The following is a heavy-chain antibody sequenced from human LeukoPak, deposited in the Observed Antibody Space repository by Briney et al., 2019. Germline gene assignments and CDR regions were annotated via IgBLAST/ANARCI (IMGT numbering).Heavy chain of an antibody. Sequence: PSETLSLTCTVSGGSISSYYWSWIRQPPGKGLEWIGYIYYSGSTNYNPSLKSRVTISVDTSKNQFSLKLNSVTAADTAMYYCASIVGASRYFDYWGQGTLVTVSS. V-gene: IGHV4-59*01. J-gene: IGHJ4*02. D-gene: IGHD1-26*01. CDR3: ASIVGASRYFDY. CDR1: GGSISSYY. CDR2: IYYSGST.